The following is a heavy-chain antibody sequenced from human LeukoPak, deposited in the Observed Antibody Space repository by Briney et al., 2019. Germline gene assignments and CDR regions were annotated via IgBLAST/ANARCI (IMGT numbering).Heavy chain of an antibody. CDR2: INPNSGGT. J-gene: IGHJ3*02. CDR1: GYTFTGYY. V-gene: IGHV1-2*02. D-gene: IGHD1-26*01. Sequence: APVKVSCKASGYTFTGYYMRWVRQAPGQGLEWMGWINPNSGGTNYAQKFQGRVTMTRDTSISTAYMELSRLRSDDTAVYYCASSGSYYDAFDIWGQGTMVTVSS. CDR3: ASSGSYYDAFDI.